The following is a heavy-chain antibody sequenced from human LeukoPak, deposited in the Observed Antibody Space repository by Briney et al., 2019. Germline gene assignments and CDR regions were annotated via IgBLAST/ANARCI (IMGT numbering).Heavy chain of an antibody. D-gene: IGHD2-15*01. V-gene: IGHV3-23*01. CDR1: GFTFSSYA. CDR2: ISGSGGST. J-gene: IGHJ4*02. Sequence: GGSLRLSCAASGFTFSSYAMSWVRQAPGKGLEWVSAISGSGGSTYYADSVKGRFTISRDNSKNTLYLQMNSLRAEDTAVYYCARSGYCSGGSCYPNRVDFDYWGQGTLVTVSS. CDR3: ARSGYCSGGSCYPNRVDFDY.